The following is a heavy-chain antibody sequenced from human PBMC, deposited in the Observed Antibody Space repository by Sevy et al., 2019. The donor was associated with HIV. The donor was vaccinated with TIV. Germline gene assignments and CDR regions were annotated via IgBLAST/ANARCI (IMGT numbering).Heavy chain of an antibody. CDR2: ISYDGSNK. CDR3: ARDRTVVTSHYYYYGMDV. J-gene: IGHJ6*02. CDR1: GFTFSSYA. V-gene: IGHV3-30-3*01. Sequence: GSLRLSCAASGFTFSSYAMHWVRQAPGKGLEWVAVISYDGSNKYYADSVKGRFTISRDNSKNTLYLQMNSLRAEDTAVYYSARDRTVVTSHYYYYGMDVWGQGTTVTVSS. D-gene: IGHD2-21*02.